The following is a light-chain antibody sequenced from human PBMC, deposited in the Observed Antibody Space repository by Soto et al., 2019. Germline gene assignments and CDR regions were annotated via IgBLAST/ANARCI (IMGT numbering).Light chain of an antibody. Sequence: QSVLAQPAPVSGSPGQSITLSCTGNRRDVGAYNYDSWYQQYPGEAPKVIIYDVSHRPAGVSNRFSGSKSGNTASLTISGLQTQDEADYYCSSYTSATTYVFGTGTKVTVL. CDR1: RRDVGAYNY. CDR3: SSYTSATTYV. J-gene: IGLJ1*01. CDR2: DVS. V-gene: IGLV2-14*01.